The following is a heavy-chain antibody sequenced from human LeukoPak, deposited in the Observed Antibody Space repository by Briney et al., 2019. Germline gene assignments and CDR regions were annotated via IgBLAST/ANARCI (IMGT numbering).Heavy chain of an antibody. D-gene: IGHD3-16*01. Sequence: SETLSLTCTVSGDSISTSNSYWGWIRQPPGKGLEWIGSIYYSGNTYYNASLKSRVTISVDTSKNQFSLKLSSVTAADTAVYYCARGARNEFDYWGQGTLVTVSS. CDR3: ARGARNEFDY. CDR2: IYYSGNT. V-gene: IGHV4-39*07. CDR1: GDSISTSNSY. J-gene: IGHJ4*02.